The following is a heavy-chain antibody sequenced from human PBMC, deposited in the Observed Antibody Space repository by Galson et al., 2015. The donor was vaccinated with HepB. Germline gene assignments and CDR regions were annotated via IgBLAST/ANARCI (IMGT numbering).Heavy chain of an antibody. J-gene: IGHJ4*02. D-gene: IGHD3-10*01. V-gene: IGHV3-30*03. CDR1: GFTFSSYG. CDR2: ILHDGSNK. CDR3: ARARDRCGSGGPLDY. Sequence: SLRLSCAASGFTFSSYGMHWVRQAPGKGLEWVAVILHDGSNKYYADSVKGRFTISRDNPKNTLYLQMDSLRIEDTAIYSCARARDRCGSGGPLDYWGQGNLVTVSS.